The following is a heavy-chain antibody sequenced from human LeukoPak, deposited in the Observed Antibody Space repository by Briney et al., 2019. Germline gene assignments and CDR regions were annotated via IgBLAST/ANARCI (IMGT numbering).Heavy chain of an antibody. CDR2: IYYSGST. V-gene: IGHV4-59*11. CDR3: ARGLPEWT. Sequence: PSETLCLTCTVSGGSISSHYWSWIRQPPGKGLEWIGYIYYSGSTNYNPSLKSRVTISVDTSKNQFSLKLSSVTAADTAVYYCARGLPEWTWGQGTLVTVSS. J-gene: IGHJ4*02. CDR1: GGSISSHY. D-gene: IGHD2-8*01.